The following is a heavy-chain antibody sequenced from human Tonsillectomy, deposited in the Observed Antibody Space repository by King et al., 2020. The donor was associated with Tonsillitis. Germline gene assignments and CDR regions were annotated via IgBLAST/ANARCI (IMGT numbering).Heavy chain of an antibody. D-gene: IGHD3-22*01. V-gene: IGHV1-69*01. CDR1: GGSFSSYA. CDR2: IIPPFGTA. J-gene: IGHJ6*03. CDR3: ARAHSSGYWAYNYYMDV. Sequence: VQLVQSGAEVKKPGSSVKVSCKASGGSFSSYAISWVRQAPGQGLEWMGGIIPPFGTANYAQIFQGRVTSTADESTSTAYMELSSLRSEDTAVYYCARAHSSGYWAYNYYMDVWGKGTTVTVSS.